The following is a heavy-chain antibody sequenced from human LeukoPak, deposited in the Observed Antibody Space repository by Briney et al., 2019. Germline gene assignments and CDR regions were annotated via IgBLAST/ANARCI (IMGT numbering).Heavy chain of an antibody. D-gene: IGHD6-19*01. V-gene: IGHV4-34*01. CDR3: ARIPVGTRGWYRLTLDY. Sequence: KPSETLSLTCAVYGGSFSGYYWSGMRQPPGKGLGLVGEINHSGSTNYNPSLKSRVTISVDTSKNQFSLKLSSVTAADKAVYYCARIPVGTRGWYRLTLDYWGQGTLVTVSS. CDR2: INHSGST. J-gene: IGHJ4*02. CDR1: GGSFSGYY.